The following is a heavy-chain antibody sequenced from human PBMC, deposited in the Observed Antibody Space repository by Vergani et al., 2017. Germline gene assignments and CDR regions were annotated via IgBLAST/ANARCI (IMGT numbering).Heavy chain of an antibody. Sequence: VQLVESGGGLVKPGGSLRLSCAASGFTFGDYAMSWVRQAPGKGLEWVGFIRSKAYGGTTEYAASVKGRFTISRDDSKSIAYLQMNSLKTEDTAVYYCTRDAGWELQLLFDPWGQGTLVTVSS. CDR2: IRSKAYGGTT. CDR3: TRDAGWELQLLFDP. CDR1: GFTFGDYA. J-gene: IGHJ5*02. V-gene: IGHV3-49*04. D-gene: IGHD1-26*01.